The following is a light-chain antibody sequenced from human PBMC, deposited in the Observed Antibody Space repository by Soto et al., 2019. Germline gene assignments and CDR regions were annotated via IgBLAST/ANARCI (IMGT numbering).Light chain of an antibody. CDR3: QQYFTPPPT. J-gene: IGKJ1*01. CDR1: QTVLYRSTNKNY. CDR2: WAS. Sequence: DIVMTQSPDSLAVSLGERATINCKSTQTVLYRSTNKNYLAWYQQKPGQPPKLLIYWASTRESGVPDRFSGSGSGTDFTLTISSLQAEDVAVYYCQQYFTPPPTFGQGTKVEIK. V-gene: IGKV4-1*01.